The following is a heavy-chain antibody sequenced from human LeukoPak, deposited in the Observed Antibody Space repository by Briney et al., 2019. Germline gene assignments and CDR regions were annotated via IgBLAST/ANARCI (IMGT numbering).Heavy chain of an antibody. CDR2: IYSGGST. Sequence: GSLRLSRAASGFTVSSNYMSWVRQAPGKGLEWVSVIYSGGSTYYADSVKGRFTISRDNSKNTLYLQMNSLRAEDTAVYYCARKFYGDYYFDYWGQGTLVTVSS. V-gene: IGHV3-66*01. D-gene: IGHD4-17*01. J-gene: IGHJ4*02. CDR1: GFTVSSNY. CDR3: ARKFYGDYYFDY.